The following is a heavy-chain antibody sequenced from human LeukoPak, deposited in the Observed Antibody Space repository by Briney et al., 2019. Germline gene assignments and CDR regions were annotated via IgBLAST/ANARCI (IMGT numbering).Heavy chain of an antibody. J-gene: IGHJ4*02. CDR2: IYDDGSRE. Sequence: PGGSLRLSCAASGFTFSNYGMHWVRQAPGKGLEWVAVIYDDGSREHFADSVKGRFTISRDNSKNTVVLQMNSLRADATAVYYCARDLKSGYVDSWGQGTLVTVSS. CDR1: GFTFSNYG. CDR3: ARDLKSGYVDS. D-gene: IGHD3-3*01. V-gene: IGHV3-33*01.